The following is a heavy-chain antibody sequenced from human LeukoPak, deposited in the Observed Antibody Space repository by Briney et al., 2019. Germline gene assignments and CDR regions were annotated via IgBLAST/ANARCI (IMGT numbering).Heavy chain of an antibody. Sequence: PGGSLRLSCAASGFXFSSYEINWVRQAPGKGLEWVSYISCSGSTIYYADSVKGRFTISRDNAKNSLYLQMNSLRAEDTAVYYCAREGRDCSSTSCYSGFNHLDVWGQGTTVTVSS. V-gene: IGHV3-48*03. CDR1: GFXFSSYE. CDR2: ISCSGSTI. D-gene: IGHD2-2*02. CDR3: AREGRDCSSTSCYSGFNHLDV. J-gene: IGHJ6*02.